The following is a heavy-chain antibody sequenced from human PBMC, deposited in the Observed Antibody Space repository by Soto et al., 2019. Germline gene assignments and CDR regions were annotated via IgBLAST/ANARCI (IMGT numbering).Heavy chain of an antibody. CDR1: GGSMSNYY. V-gene: IGHV4-59*08. J-gene: IGHJ3*02. CDR2: MYYRGSA. CDR3: ARRMAIAVAGGSAFDI. Sequence: QVQLQESGPGLANPSETLSLTCTVSGGSMSNYYWSWIRQPPGRGLEFIGHMYYRGSASCSPSLRHRAAFSLDTSQNHLSLRLTPVTAADTAMYYCARRMAIAVAGGSAFDIWGQGTLVSVSS. D-gene: IGHD6-19*01.